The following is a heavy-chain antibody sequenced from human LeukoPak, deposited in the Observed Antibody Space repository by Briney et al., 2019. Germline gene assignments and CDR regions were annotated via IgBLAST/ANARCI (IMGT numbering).Heavy chain of an antibody. CDR3: AREEVYDFWSGYPSPH. J-gene: IGHJ4*02. D-gene: IGHD3-3*01. CDR2: IYTSGGT. CDR1: GGSISSYY. Sequence: PSETLSLTCTVSGGSISSYYWSWIRQPAGKGLEWIGRIYTSGGTNYNPSLKSRVTMSVDTSKNQFSLKLSSVTAADTAVYYCAREEVYDFWSGYPSPHWGQGTLVTVSS. V-gene: IGHV4-4*07.